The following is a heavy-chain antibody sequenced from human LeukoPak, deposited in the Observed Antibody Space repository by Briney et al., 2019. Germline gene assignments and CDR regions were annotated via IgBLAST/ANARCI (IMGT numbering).Heavy chain of an antibody. D-gene: IGHD3-22*01. CDR1: GGSISSGDYY. CDR2: IYYSGST. CDR3: ARSLSSGYLPDAFDI. V-gene: IGHV4-30-4*01. J-gene: IGHJ3*02. Sequence: SSETLSLTCTVSGGSISSGDYYWSWIRQPPGKGLEWIGYIYYSGSTYYNPSLKSRVTISVDTSKNQFSLKLSSVTATDTAVYYCARSLSSGYLPDAFDIWGQGTMVTVSS.